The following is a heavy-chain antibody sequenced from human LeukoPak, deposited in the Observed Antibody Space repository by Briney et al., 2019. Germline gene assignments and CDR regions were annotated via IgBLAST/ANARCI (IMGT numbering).Heavy chain of an antibody. J-gene: IGHJ4*02. Sequence: GGSLRLSCAASGFTFSSYAMHWVRQAPGKGLEWVAVISHDGSNKYYADSVKGRFTISRDNSKNTLYLQMNSLRAEDTAVYYCARAPEITGTDYWGQGTLVTVSS. CDR3: ARAPEITGTDY. CDR2: ISHDGSNK. CDR1: GFTFSSYA. D-gene: IGHD1-20*01. V-gene: IGHV3-30-3*01.